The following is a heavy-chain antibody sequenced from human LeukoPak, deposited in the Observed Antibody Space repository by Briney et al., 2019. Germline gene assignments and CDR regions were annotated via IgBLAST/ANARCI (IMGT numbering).Heavy chain of an antibody. V-gene: IGHV4-4*02. CDR2: IYQSGST. CDR3: ARKGSSTWYTYWFDP. Sequence: PGGSLRLSCAGSGFTFSSYWMSWVRQPPGKGLEWIGEIYQSGSTNYDSSLKSRVTISLDKSKNQFSLKVSSLTAADTAVYYCARKGSSTWYTYWFDPWGQGTLVTVSS. CDR1: GFTFSSYW. J-gene: IGHJ5*02. D-gene: IGHD6-13*01.